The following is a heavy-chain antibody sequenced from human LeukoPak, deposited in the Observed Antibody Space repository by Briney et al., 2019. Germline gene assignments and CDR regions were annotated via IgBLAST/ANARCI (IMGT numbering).Heavy chain of an antibody. CDR1: GYSISSGYY. V-gene: IGHV4-38-2*02. Sequence: PSETLSLTCTVSGYSISSGYYWGWIRQPPGKGLEWIGSIYHSGSTHYNPSLKSRVTISVDTSKNQFSLKLSSVTAADTAVYYCARDFQGGVDPWGQGTLVTVSS. CDR3: ARDFQGGVDP. CDR2: IYHSGST. D-gene: IGHD3-16*01. J-gene: IGHJ5*02.